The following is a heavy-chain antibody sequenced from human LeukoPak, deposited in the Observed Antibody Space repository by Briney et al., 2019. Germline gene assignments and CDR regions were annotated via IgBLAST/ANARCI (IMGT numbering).Heavy chain of an antibody. V-gene: IGHV4-34*01. CDR2: INHSGST. CDR3: ARGTNYDFWSGYYTDSTRYYFDY. CDR1: GGSFSGYY. J-gene: IGHJ4*02. Sequence: SETLSLTCAVYGGSFSGYYWSWIRQPPGKGLEWIGEINHSGSTNYNPPLKSRVTISVDTSKNQFSLKLSSVTAADTAVYYCARGTNYDFWSGYYTDSTRYYFDYWGQGTLVTVSS. D-gene: IGHD3-3*01.